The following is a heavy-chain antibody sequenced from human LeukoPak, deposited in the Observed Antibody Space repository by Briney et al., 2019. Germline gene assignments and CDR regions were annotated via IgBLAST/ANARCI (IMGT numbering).Heavy chain of an antibody. Sequence: GGSLRLSCAASGFTFSSYAMSWVRQAPGKGLEWVSAIRGSGGSTYYADSVKGRFTISRDNSMNTLYLQMNSLRAEDTAVYYCAKPVLLWFGEFINWFDPWGQGTLVTVSS. V-gene: IGHV3-23*01. CDR1: GFTFSSYA. CDR2: IRGSGGST. J-gene: IGHJ5*02. CDR3: AKPVLLWFGEFINWFDP. D-gene: IGHD3-10*01.